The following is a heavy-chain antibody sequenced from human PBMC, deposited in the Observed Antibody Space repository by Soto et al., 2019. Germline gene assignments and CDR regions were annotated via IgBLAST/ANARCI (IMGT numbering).Heavy chain of an antibody. V-gene: IGHV4-4*02. CDR3: ARGGGVGGTWYEGGFDS. Sequence: QVQLQESGPGLVKPSGTLSLTCAVSGGSIRRSDWWSWVRQPPGKGLEWIGEIYPTGTTNYNPSLKSRVTITLDKSKNEFSVRLTSVTAADTAVYYCARGGGVGGTWYEGGFDSWGQGSLVTVSS. CDR1: GGSIRRSDW. D-gene: IGHD6-13*01. CDR2: IYPTGTT. J-gene: IGHJ4*02.